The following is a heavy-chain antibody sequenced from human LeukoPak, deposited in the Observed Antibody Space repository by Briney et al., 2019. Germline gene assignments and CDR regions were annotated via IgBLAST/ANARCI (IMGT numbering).Heavy chain of an antibody. CDR3: ASAYSSGLLDGWFDP. CDR1: NGSISSSAYY. D-gene: IGHD6-19*01. CDR2: VYFSGIT. Sequence: SETLSLTCTVSNGSISSSAYYWGWVRQSPGEGLQWIGSVYFSGITYYNESLKSRLTISVDKSNNQFSLKVRSVTAADTAVYYCASAYSSGLLDGWFDPWGQGTLVTVSS. V-gene: IGHV4-39*07. J-gene: IGHJ5*02.